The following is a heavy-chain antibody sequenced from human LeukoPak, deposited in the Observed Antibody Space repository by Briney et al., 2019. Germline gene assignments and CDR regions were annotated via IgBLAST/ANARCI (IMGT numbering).Heavy chain of an antibody. CDR3: ARGGNCSGGTCYSDRGWFDP. D-gene: IGHD2-15*01. V-gene: IGHV4-59*01. CDR1: GRSISDFY. J-gene: IGHJ5*02. CDR2: IYYSGST. Sequence: PSETLSLTCTVSGRSISDFYWSWIRQPPGKGLEWIGYIYYSGSTNYNPSLKSRVTMSVDTSKNQFSLKLSSVTAADTAVYYCARGGNCSGGTCYSDRGWFDPWGQGTRVTVSS.